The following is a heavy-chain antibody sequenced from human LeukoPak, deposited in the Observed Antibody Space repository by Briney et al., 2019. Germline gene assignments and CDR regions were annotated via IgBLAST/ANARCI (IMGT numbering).Heavy chain of an antibody. D-gene: IGHD1-26*01. CDR3: ARDREPVGATLGAFDI. Sequence: ASVKVSCKTSGGTFSSYAISWVRQAPGQGLEWMGGIIPIFGTANYAQRFQGRVTITADESTSTAYMELSSLRSEDTAVYYCARDREPVGATLGAFDIWGQGTMVTVSS. CDR1: GGTFSSYA. V-gene: IGHV1-69*13. J-gene: IGHJ3*02. CDR2: IIPIFGTA.